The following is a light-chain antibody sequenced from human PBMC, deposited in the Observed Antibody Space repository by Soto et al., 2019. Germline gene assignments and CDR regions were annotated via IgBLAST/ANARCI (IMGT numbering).Light chain of an antibody. CDR3: QQYDRASWT. CDR1: QSISSW. J-gene: IGKJ1*01. CDR2: RAS. Sequence: DIQMTQSPSTLSASVGDRVIITCRASQSISSWLAWYQQKPGKAPDLLIYRASTLKTGIPSRFSGSGSGTEFTLTISSLQPVDFATYYCQQYDRASWTFGPGTKVEIK. V-gene: IGKV1-5*03.